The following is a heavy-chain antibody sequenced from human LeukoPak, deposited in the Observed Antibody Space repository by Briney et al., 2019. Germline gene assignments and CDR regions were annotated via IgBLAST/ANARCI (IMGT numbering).Heavy chain of an antibody. V-gene: IGHV1-2*06. CDR3: VSIAARQPLDY. J-gene: IGHJ4*02. CDR2: INPNSGGT. CDR1: GYTFTGYY. D-gene: IGHD6-6*01. Sequence: GASVKVSCKASGYTFTGYYMHWVRQPPGQGLEWMGRINPNSGGTNYAQKVQGRVTMTRKTSISTAYMELSRLRSDDTAAYYCVSIAARQPLDYWGQGTLVTVSS.